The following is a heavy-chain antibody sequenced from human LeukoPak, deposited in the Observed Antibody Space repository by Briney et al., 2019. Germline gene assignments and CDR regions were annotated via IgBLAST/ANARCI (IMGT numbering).Heavy chain of an antibody. CDR3: AKDFQRYCSGGSCYLEDY. D-gene: IGHD2-15*01. J-gene: IGHJ4*02. V-gene: IGHV3-30*18. CDR1: GFTFSSYG. Sequence: GRSLRLSCAASGFTFSSYGMHWVRQAPGKGLEWVAVISYDGSNKYYADSVKGRFTISRDNSKNTLYLQMNSLRAEDTAVYYCAKDFQRYCSGGSCYLEDYWGQGTLVTVSS. CDR2: ISYDGSNK.